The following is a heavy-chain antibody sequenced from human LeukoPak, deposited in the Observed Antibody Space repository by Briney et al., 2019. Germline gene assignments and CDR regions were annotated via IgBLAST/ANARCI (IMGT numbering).Heavy chain of an antibody. CDR3: ARDPKRRYYYDSSGYLEPYS. J-gene: IGHJ4*02. CDR2: IIPILGIA. CDR1: GGTFSSYA. D-gene: IGHD3-22*01. V-gene: IGHV1-69*04. Sequence: GASVKVSCKASGGTFSSYAISWVRRAPGQGLEWMGRIIPILGIANYAQKFQGRVTITADKSTSTAYMELSSLRSEDTAVYYCARDPKRRYYYDSSGYLEPYSWGQGTLVTVSS.